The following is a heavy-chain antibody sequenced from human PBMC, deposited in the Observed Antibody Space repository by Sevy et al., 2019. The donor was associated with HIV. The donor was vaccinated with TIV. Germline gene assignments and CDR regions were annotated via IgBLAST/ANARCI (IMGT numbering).Heavy chain of an antibody. J-gene: IGHJ4*02. V-gene: IGHV3-30*02. D-gene: IGHD6-13*01. Sequence: GGSLRLSCAASGFTFSYSGMHWVRQAPGKGLEWVTFIQYDGSNKYYADSVKGRFTMSRDNSKNTLYRQRNSLGRDDTAVYDCAKNTAAVGTGGFDYWGQGTLVTVSS. CDR2: IQYDGSNK. CDR1: GFTFSYSG. CDR3: AKNTAAVGTGGFDY.